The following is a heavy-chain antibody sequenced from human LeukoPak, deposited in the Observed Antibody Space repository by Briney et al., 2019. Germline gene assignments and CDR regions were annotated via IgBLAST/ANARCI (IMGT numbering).Heavy chain of an antibody. CDR3: ASHAWGGYDYY. D-gene: IGHD5-12*01. V-gene: IGHV4-59*01. CDR2: IYYRGTT. J-gene: IGHJ4*02. Sequence: SETLSLTCTVSGGSISSYYWTWIRQPPGKGLEWIGYIYYRGTTNYNPPLKSRVTISVDTSKNQFSLKLSSVTAADTAVYYCASHAWGGYDYYWGQGTLVTVSS. CDR1: GGSISSYY.